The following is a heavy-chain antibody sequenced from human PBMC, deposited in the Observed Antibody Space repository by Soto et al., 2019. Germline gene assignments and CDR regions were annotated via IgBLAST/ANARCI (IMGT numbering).Heavy chain of an antibody. V-gene: IGHV4-59*01. CDR3: ARILGGYYYYGMDA. D-gene: IGHD3-16*01. J-gene: IGHJ6*02. CDR2: IYYSGST. Sequence: PSETLSLTCTVSGGSISSYYWSWIRQPPGKGLEWIGYIYYSGSTNYNPSLKSRVTISVDTSKNQFSLKLSSVTAADTAVYYCARILGGYYYYGMDAWGQGTTVTVSS. CDR1: GGSISSYY.